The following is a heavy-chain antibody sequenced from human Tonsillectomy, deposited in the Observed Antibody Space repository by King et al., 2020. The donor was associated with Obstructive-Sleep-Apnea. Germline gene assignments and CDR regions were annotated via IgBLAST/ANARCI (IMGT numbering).Heavy chain of an antibody. CDR3: ARGDKHCRGGSCSYYYYGIDV. D-gene: IGHD2-15*01. CDR1: GGTFSSYA. J-gene: IGHJ6*02. CDR2: IIPILGIT. V-gene: IGHV1-69*09. Sequence: VQLVQSGAEVKKPGSSVKVSCKASGGTFSSYAINWVRQAPGQGLEWMVEIIPILGITNYAQKFQGRVTITADKSTSTAYMELSSLRSEDTAVYYCARGDKHCRGGSCSYYYYGIDVWGQGTTVTGSS.